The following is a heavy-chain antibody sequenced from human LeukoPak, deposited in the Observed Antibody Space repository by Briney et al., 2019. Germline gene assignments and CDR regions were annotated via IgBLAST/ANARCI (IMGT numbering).Heavy chain of an antibody. CDR2: ISSSGGST. CDR3: AKADGYDFWSGYYSFTPDFDY. D-gene: IGHD3-3*01. J-gene: IGHJ4*02. V-gene: IGHV3-23*01. CDR1: GFTFNNYA. Sequence: GGSLRLSCAASGFTFNNYAMSWVRQAPGKGLEWVSGISSSGGSTYYADFAKGRFTISRDNSKNTLYLQMNSLRAEDTAVYYCAKADGYDFWSGYYSFTPDFDYWGQGTLVTVSS.